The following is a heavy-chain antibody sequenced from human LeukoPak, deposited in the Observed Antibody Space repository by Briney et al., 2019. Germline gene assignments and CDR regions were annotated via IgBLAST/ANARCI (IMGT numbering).Heavy chain of an antibody. CDR3: AREELVLRFLEWLLLGLDY. V-gene: IGHV1-2*02. D-gene: IGHD3-3*01. Sequence: ASVKVSCKASGYTFTGYYMHWVRQAPGQGLEWMGWINPNSGGTNYAQKFQGRVTMTRDTSISTAYMELSRLRSDDTAVYYCAREELVLRFLEWLLLGLDYWDQGTLVTVSS. CDR1: GYTFTGYY. CDR2: INPNSGGT. J-gene: IGHJ4*02.